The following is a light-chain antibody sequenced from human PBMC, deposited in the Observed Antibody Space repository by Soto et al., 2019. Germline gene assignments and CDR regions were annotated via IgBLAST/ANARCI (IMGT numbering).Light chain of an antibody. Sequence: DIQMTQSPSTLSASVGDRVTITCRASQSISSWLAWYQQIPGKAPKLLIYKASSLESGVPSRFSGSGSGTEFTLTISSLQSEDFAVYYCQQYSNWPPITFGQGTRLEIK. CDR1: QSISSW. CDR3: QQYSNWPPIT. V-gene: IGKV1-5*03. J-gene: IGKJ5*01. CDR2: KAS.